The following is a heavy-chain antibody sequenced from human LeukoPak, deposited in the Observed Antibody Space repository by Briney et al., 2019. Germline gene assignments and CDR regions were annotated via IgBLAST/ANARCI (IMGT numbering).Heavy chain of an antibody. V-gene: IGHV3-11*04. J-gene: IGHJ4*02. D-gene: IGHD5-18*01. Sequence: LSLTCTVSGYSISSGYYWGWIRQPPGKGLEWVSYISSSGSTIYYADSVKGRFTISRDDAKNSLYLQMNSLRAEDTAVYYCARGGYSYGYFDYWGQGTLVTVSS. CDR2: ISSSGSTI. CDR1: GYSISSGYY. CDR3: ARGGYSYGYFDY.